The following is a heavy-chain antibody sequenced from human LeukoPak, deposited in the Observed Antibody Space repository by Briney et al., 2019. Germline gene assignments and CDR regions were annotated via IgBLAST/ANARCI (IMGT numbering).Heavy chain of an antibody. CDR2: ISSSSSYI. CDR3: ARDTPSYSSGWFTPAKFDY. CDR1: GFTFSSYS. Sequence: GGSLRLSCAASGFTFSSYSMNWVRQAPGKGLEWVSSISSSSSYIYYADSVKGRFTISRDNAKNSLYLQMNSLRAEDTAVYYCARDTPSYSSGWFTPAKFDYWGQGTLVTVSS. J-gene: IGHJ4*02. V-gene: IGHV3-21*01. D-gene: IGHD6-19*01.